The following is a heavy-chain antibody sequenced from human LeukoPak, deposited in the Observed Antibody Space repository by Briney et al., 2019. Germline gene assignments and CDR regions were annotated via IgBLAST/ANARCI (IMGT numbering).Heavy chain of an antibody. CDR1: GYIFSYYA. Sequence: GGSLRLSCSASGYIFSYYAMHWVRQAPGRGLEYVSAISGDGGITYYADSVKGRFTISRDNSRNTLFLQMSSLRNEDTAVYYCAKNRGSNWYFDSWGQGTPVSVSS. CDR2: ISGDGGIT. CDR3: AKNRGSNWYFDS. V-gene: IGHV3-64D*08. D-gene: IGHD6-13*01. J-gene: IGHJ4*02.